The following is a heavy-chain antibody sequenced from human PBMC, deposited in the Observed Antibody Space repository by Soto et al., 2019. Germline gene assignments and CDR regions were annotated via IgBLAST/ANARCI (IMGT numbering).Heavy chain of an antibody. CDR2: MYYSGGA. J-gene: IGHJ1*01. D-gene: IGHD6-13*01. Sequence: PSETLSLTYTVSGGSISSSNYHWGWIRQPPGKGLEWIGSMYYSGGANYNPSLKSRVSFSMDPSKNQFSLKLNSVMAADTAVYYCAGYSNSWSKYVKHWGRGSLVTVS. CDR3: AGYSNSWSKYVKH. V-gene: IGHV4-39*07. CDR1: GGSISSSNYH.